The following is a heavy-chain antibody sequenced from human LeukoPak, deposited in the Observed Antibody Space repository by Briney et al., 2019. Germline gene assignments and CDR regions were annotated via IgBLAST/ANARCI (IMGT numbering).Heavy chain of an antibody. CDR3: ARGPPRGKYYYMDV. D-gene: IGHD1-1*01. CDR1: GFTFSSFD. Sequence: QPGGSLRLSCAASGFTFSSFDMHWVRQPTGQGLEGVSTIRTASDTYYPGSVEGRFTLSRDNAKNSLYLQMNSLTAGDTAVYYCARGPPRGKYYYMDVWGKGTTVTVS. V-gene: IGHV3-13*01. CDR2: IRTASDT. J-gene: IGHJ6*03.